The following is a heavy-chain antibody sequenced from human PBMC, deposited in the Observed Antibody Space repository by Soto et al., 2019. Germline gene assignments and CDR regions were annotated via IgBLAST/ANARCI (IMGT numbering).Heavy chain of an antibody. Sequence: HPGGSLRLSCAASGFTFSSYGMHWVRQAPGKGLEWVAVIWYDGSNKYYADSVKGRFTISRDNSKNTLYLQMNSLRAEDTAVYYCARDIYDYVWGSPLHYYGMDVWGQGTTVTVSS. J-gene: IGHJ6*02. D-gene: IGHD3-16*01. CDR3: ARDIYDYVWGSPLHYYGMDV. CDR2: IWYDGSNK. CDR1: GFTFSSYG. V-gene: IGHV3-33*01.